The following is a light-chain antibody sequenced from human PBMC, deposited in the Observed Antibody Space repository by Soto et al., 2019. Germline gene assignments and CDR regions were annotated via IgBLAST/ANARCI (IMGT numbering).Light chain of an antibody. Sequence: DIQMTQSPSSLSASVGDRVTITCRASQGISNYLAWYQQKPGKVPKLLIYAASTLQSVVPSRFSGSRSETDFTLTISSLQPEDVAPYYCQKYNSAPYTFGLGTKLEIK. CDR3: QKYNSAPYT. CDR1: QGISNY. V-gene: IGKV1-27*01. CDR2: AAS. J-gene: IGKJ2*01.